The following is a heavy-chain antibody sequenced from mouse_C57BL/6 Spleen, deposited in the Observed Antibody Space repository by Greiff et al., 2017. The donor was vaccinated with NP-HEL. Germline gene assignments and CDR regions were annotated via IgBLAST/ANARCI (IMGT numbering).Heavy chain of an antibody. Sequence: VQLKESGPELVKPGASVKIPCKASGYTFTDYNMDWVKQSHGKSLEWIGDINPNNGGTIYNQKFKGKATLTVDKSSSTAYMELRSLTSEDTAVYYCARRNYYGSSPWGQGTLVTVSA. D-gene: IGHD1-1*01. V-gene: IGHV1-18*01. CDR3: ARRNYYGSSP. CDR1: GYTFTDYN. CDR2: INPNNGGT. J-gene: IGHJ3*01.